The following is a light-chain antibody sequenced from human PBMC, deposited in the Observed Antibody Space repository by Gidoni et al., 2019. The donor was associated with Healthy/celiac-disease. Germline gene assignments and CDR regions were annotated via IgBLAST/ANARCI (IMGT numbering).Light chain of an antibody. V-gene: IGKV1-9*01. CDR1: QGISSY. J-gene: IGKJ2*04. CDR3: QQLNSYLCS. CDR2: AAS. Sequence: DIQLTQSPSFLSASVGDRVTITFRASQGISSYLAWYQQKPGKAPKLLIYAASTLRSGVPSRFSGSGSGTEFTLTISSLQPEDFATYYCQQLNSYLCSFGQGTKLEIK.